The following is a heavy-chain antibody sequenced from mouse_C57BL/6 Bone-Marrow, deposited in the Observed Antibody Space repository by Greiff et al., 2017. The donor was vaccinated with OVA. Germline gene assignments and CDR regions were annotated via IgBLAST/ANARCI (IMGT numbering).Heavy chain of an antibody. CDR3: AQIESYESSHGANDY. CDR1: GFSLSTSNMG. CDR2: TWCNDDK. V-gene: IGHV8-5*01. D-gene: IGHD1-1*01. Sequence: QVTLKVSGPGLLQPSQTLSLTCSSSGFSLSTSNMGLGWIRQPSGLGLVWLAHTWCNDDKYYNTSLKSRLTISKDTSSNQAFLKISSVDTADTAAYYCAQIESYESSHGANDYWGQGTSVTVSS. J-gene: IGHJ4*01.